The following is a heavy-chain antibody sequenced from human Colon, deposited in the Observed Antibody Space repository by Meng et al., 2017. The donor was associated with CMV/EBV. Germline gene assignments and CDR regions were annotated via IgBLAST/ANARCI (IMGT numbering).Heavy chain of an antibody. CDR2: IYVDGST. V-gene: IGHV3-53*01. CDR1: GLSVSSNY. J-gene: IGHJ4*02. Sequence: EVQLEESGGGLIPPGGSMRLSCAASGLSVSSNYMSWVRQAPGKGLEWVSVIYVDGSTYYAESVRGRFTISRDSSTNTVHLHLNSLRDDDSAVYYCARDLGGGDYFDYWGQGTLVTVSS. D-gene: IGHD3-16*01. CDR3: ARDLGGGDYFDY.